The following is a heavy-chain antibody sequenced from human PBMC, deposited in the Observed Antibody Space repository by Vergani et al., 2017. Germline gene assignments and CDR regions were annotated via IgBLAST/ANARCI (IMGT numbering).Heavy chain of an antibody. J-gene: IGHJ4*02. V-gene: IGHV3-23*01. D-gene: IGHD6-6*01. CDR1: GFTFSSYA. CDR2: ISGSTI. Sequence: EVQLLESGGGLVQPGGSLRLSCAASGFTFSSYAMSWVRQAPGKGLEWVSAISGSTIYYADSVKGRFTISRDNAKNSLYLQMNSLRAEDTAVYYCAVEYSSSSLDYWGQGTLVTVSS. CDR3: AVEYSSSSLDY.